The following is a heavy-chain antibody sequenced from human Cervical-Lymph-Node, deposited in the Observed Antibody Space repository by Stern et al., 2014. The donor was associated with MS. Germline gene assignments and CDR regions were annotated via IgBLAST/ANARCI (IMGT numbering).Heavy chain of an antibody. D-gene: IGHD3-16*01. CDR1: GGSISTVGYY. J-gene: IGHJ4*02. V-gene: IGHV4-31*03. Sequence: QLQESGPGLVKPSQTLSLTCTVSGGSISTVGYYWTWIRQHPGKGLEWIGYSYHSGSTYYIPALKSRASISVDTSKNQFSLNVTSVTAADTALYYCARSDRLWGSFDYWGQGTLVTVSS. CDR2: SYHSGST. CDR3: ARSDRLWGSFDY.